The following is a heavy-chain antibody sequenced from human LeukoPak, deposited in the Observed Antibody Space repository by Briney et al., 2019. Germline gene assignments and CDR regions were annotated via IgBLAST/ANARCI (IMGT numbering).Heavy chain of an antibody. Sequence: KPSETLSLTCTVSGGSISSSSYYWGWIRQPPGKGLEWIGSIYYSGSTYYNPSLKSRVTISVDTSKNQFSLKLSSVTAADTAVYYCARHGGDSRSYYYMDVWGKGTTVTVSS. J-gene: IGHJ6*03. CDR1: GGSISSSSYY. CDR2: IYYSGST. CDR3: ARHGGDSRSYYYMDV. D-gene: IGHD2-21*01. V-gene: IGHV4-39*01.